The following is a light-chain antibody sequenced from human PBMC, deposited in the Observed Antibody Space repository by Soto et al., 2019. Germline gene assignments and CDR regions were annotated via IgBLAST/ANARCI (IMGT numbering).Light chain of an antibody. CDR3: QSYDNSLSGVI. Sequence: QSVLTQTPSVSGAPGQKITMSCTGSSSNIGAGYDVHWYQQVPGAAPRLLIYADNNRPSGVPDRFSDSKSGTSASLAITGIQGEDEANYYCQSYDNSLSGVIFGAGTKLTVL. CDR1: SSNIGAGYD. CDR2: ADN. J-gene: IGLJ2*01. V-gene: IGLV1-40*01.